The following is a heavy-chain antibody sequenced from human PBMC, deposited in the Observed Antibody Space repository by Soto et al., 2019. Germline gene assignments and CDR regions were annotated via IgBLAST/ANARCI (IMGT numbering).Heavy chain of an antibody. CDR1: GGSISSGDYY. V-gene: IGHV4-30-4*01. CDR3: ARDGMRDGYNDYFDY. J-gene: IGHJ4*02. CDR2: IYYSGST. D-gene: IGHD5-12*01. Sequence: KTSETLSLTCTVSGGSISSGDYYWSWIRQPPGKGLEWIGYIYYSGSTYYNPSLKSRVTISVDTSKNQFSLKLSSVTAADTAVYYCARDGMRDGYNDYFDYWGQGTLVTVSS.